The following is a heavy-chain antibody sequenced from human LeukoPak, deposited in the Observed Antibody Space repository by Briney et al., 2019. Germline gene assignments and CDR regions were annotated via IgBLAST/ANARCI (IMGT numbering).Heavy chain of an antibody. CDR1: GYSSTSYW. Sequence: ESLKIPCKASGYSSTSYWIGCVRQMPGKSLEWMGIIYPGDSDTRYSPSFQGQVTISADKSISTAYLQRSSLKASDTAMYYCARLGSSGRYIVYYMDVWGKGTTVTVSS. D-gene: IGHD6-19*01. J-gene: IGHJ6*03. CDR3: ARLGSSGRYIVYYMDV. CDR2: IYPGDSDT. V-gene: IGHV5-51*01.